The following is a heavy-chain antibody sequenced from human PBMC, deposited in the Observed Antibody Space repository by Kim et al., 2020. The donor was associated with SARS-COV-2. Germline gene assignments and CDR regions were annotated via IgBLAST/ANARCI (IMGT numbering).Heavy chain of an antibody. CDR1: GYTLTELS. Sequence: ASVNVSCKVSGYTLTELSMHWVRQAPGKGLEWMGGFDPEDGETIYAQKFQGRVTMTEDKSTDTAYMELSSLRSEDTAVYYCATLDSSGYYKEYYFDNWGQGPPVTVSS. CDR3: ATLDSSGYYKEYYFDN. CDR2: FDPEDGET. J-gene: IGHJ4*02. D-gene: IGHD3-22*01. V-gene: IGHV1-24*01.